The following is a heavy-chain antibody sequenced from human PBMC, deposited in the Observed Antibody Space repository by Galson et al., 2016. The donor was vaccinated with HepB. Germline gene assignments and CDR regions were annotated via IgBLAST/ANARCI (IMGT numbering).Heavy chain of an antibody. CDR1: GFTFSRAW. J-gene: IGHJ4*02. D-gene: IGHD5-18*01. CDR3: TTSSTRGYTYGPSAY. CDR2: VKSYTDGGTT. Sequence: SLRLPCAASGFTFSRAWMNWVRQAPGKGLEWVGRVKSYTDGGTTDYAAPMKGRFSLSRDESNNRWYLQMNSMKTEDTAVYYCTTSSTRGYTYGPSAYWGRETLVAVSS. V-gene: IGHV3-15*01.